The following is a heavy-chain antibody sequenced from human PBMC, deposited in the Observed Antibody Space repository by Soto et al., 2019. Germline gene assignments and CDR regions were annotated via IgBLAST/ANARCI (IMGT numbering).Heavy chain of an antibody. Sequence: QVQLVQSGAEVKKPGASVKVSCKASGYTFTGYYMHWVRQAPGQGLEWMGWINPNSGGTNYAQKFQGGVTMTRDTFISTAYMELSRLRSDDTAVYYCARDLAYCGGDCYSPGGSYYYGMDVWGQGTTVTVSS. D-gene: IGHD2-21*02. J-gene: IGHJ6*02. V-gene: IGHV1-2*02. CDR2: INPNSGGT. CDR1: GYTFTGYY. CDR3: ARDLAYCGGDCYSPGGSYYYGMDV.